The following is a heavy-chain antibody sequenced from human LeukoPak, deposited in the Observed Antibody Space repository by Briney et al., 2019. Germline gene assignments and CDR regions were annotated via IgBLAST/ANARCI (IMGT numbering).Heavy chain of an antibody. J-gene: IGHJ4*02. D-gene: IGHD1-26*01. V-gene: IGHV3-74*01. CDR2: INEDGSTT. Sequence: GGSLRLSCAASGFTFSINWMNWFRQPPGKGLLWVSRINEDGSTTNYADSVKGRSTTFRDNAKNTLYLQMNSLRAEDTAVYYCVRDLGGRSGHWGQGTLVTVSS. CDR1: GFTFSINW. CDR3: VRDLGGRSGH.